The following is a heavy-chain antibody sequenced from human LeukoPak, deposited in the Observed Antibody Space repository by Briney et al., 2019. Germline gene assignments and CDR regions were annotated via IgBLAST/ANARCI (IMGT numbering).Heavy chain of an antibody. CDR2: ISYDGSNK. CDR3: ARGGHFSGYGSGSYYVGVNNWFDP. CDR1: GFTFSSYA. J-gene: IGHJ5*02. Sequence: GSLRLSCAASGFTFSSYAMHWVRQAPGKGLEWVAVISYDGSNKYYADSVKGRFTISRDNSKNTLYLQMNSLRAEDTAVYYCARGGHFSGYGSGSYYVGVNNWFDPWGQGTLVTVSS. V-gene: IGHV3-30-3*01. D-gene: IGHD3-10*01.